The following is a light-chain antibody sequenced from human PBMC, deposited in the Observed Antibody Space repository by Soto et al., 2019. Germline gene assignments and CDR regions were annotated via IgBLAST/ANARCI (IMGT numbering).Light chain of an antibody. Sequence: EIVMTQSPATLSVSPGERATLSCRASQSVNSNLAWYQQKPDQAPRLLIYGASTRAAGIPARFSGSGSGTEFRLTISSLQSEDFAVYYCQQYNNRPPDTLGQGTKLEIK. CDR3: QQYNNRPPDT. CDR2: GAS. J-gene: IGKJ2*01. CDR1: QSVNSN. V-gene: IGKV3-15*01.